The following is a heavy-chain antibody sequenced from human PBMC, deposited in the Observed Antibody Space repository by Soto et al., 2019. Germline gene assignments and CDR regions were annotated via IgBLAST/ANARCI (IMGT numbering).Heavy chain of an antibody. CDR2: IVVGSGNT. Sequence: SVKVSCKASGFTFTSSAVQWVRQARGQRLEWIGWIVVGSGNTNYAQKFQERVSITRDMSTSTAYMEMSSLRAEDTAVYYCARDELNPLPDAAFDIWGQGTMVTVSS. CDR1: GFTFTSSA. J-gene: IGHJ3*02. V-gene: IGHV1-58*01. D-gene: IGHD1-1*01. CDR3: ARDELNPLPDAAFDI.